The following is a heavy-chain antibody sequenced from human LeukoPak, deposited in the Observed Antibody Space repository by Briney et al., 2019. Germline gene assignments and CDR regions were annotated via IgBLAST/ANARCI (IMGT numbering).Heavy chain of an antibody. J-gene: IGHJ6*02. CDR2: IIPIFGTA. Sequence: SVKVSCKASGGTFSSYAISWVRQAPGQGLEWMGGIIPIFGTANYAQKFQGRVTITADESTSTAYMELSSLRSEDTAVYYCARAADYYDSSGYHGPGYYYYGMDVWGQGTTVTVSS. CDR1: GGTFSSYA. V-gene: IGHV1-69*01. CDR3: ARAADYYDSSGYHGPGYYYYGMDV. D-gene: IGHD3-22*01.